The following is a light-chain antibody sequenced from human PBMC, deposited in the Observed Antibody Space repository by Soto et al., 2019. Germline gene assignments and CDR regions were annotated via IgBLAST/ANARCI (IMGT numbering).Light chain of an antibody. CDR1: QDISNY. J-gene: IGKJ5*01. CDR3: QQYDNLPSIT. Sequence: DIQMTQSPSSLSASVGDRVTITCQASQDISNYLNWYQQKPGKAPKLLIYDASNLETGVPSRFSGSRAGTDFTFTISTVQHEDSATYYCQQYDNLPSITFGQGTRLEIK. V-gene: IGKV1-33*01. CDR2: DAS.